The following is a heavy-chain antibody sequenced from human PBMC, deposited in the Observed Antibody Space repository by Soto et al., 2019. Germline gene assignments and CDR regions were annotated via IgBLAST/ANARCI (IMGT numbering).Heavy chain of an antibody. CDR1: GYTFTSYG. J-gene: IGHJ3*02. Sequence: ASVKVSCKASGYTFTSYGISWVRQAPGQGLEWMGWISAYNGNTNYAQKLQGRVTMTTDTSTSTAYMELRSLRSDDTAVYYCARPRMEEDDKDAFDIWGQGTMVTGSS. CDR3: ARPRMEEDDKDAFDI. CDR2: ISAYNGNT. D-gene: IGHD1-1*01. V-gene: IGHV1-18*01.